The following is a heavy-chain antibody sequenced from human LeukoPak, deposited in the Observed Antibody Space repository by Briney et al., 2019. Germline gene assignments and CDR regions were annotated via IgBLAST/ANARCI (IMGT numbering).Heavy chain of an antibody. V-gene: IGHV3-23*01. D-gene: IGHD3-10*01. CDR1: GFTFSSYG. J-gene: IGHJ5*02. CDR3: AKDPDVLLWFGELLSSFDP. Sequence: PGGSLRLSCAASGFTFSSYGMSWVRQAPGKWLEWVSAISGSGGSTYYADSVKGRFTISRDNSKNTLYLQMNSLRAEDTAVYYCAKDPDVLLWFGELLSSFDPWGQGTLVTVSS. CDR2: ISGSGGST.